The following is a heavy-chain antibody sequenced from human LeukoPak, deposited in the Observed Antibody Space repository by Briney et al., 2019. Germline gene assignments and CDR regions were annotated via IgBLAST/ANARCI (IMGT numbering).Heavy chain of an antibody. V-gene: IGHV6-1*01. CDR1: GDSVSSNSAA. CDR2: TYYRSKWYN. J-gene: IGHJ4*02. Sequence: SQTLSLTCALSGDSVSSNSAAWSWIRQSPSRGLEWLGRTYYRSKWYNDYALSVKNRITINPDTSKNRFSLQLNSVTPEDTAVYYCARDSGSSNFHYWGQGTLVTVSS. CDR3: ARDSGSSNFHY. D-gene: IGHD6-13*01.